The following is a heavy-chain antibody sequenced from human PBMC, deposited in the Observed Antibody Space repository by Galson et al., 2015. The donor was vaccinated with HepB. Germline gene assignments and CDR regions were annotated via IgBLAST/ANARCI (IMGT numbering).Heavy chain of an antibody. D-gene: IGHD5-18*01. CDR1: GGSISSGHYY. Sequence: TLSLTCTVSGGSISSGHYYWNWVRQPPGKGLEWIGYIYYSGGTYYNPSLKSRVTMSLDTSKNQFSLKLSSVTAADTAVYYCASGPETAMLTGDYFDSWGHGTLVTVSS. J-gene: IGHJ4*01. V-gene: IGHV4-30-4*01. CDR3: ASGPETAMLTGDYFDS. CDR2: IYYSGGT.